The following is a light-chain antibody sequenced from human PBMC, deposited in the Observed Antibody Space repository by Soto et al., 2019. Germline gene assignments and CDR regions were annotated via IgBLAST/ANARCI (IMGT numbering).Light chain of an antibody. Sequence: DIVMTQTPLSSPVTLGQPASISCRSSQSLVHSDANTYLSWLQQRPGQPPRLLIYKASTLESGVPSRFSGGGFGTEFTLTISSLQPDDYATYYCQQYQTFWTFGQGTKVDIK. CDR2: KAS. CDR3: QQYQTFWT. CDR1: QSLVHSDANTY. V-gene: IGKV2-24*01. J-gene: IGKJ1*01.